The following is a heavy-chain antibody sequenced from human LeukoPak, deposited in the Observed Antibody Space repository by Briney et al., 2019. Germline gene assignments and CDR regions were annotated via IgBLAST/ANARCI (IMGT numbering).Heavy chain of an antibody. V-gene: IGHV4-4*07. D-gene: IGHD2-2*01. CDR2: IYATGSP. Sequence: PSETLSLTCTVSGASISSYYWSWIRQPADRGLVWIGRIYATGSPNYNPSLKSRVTMSVDTSKNQFSLKLTSVTAADTAVYYCARDRVVPAAFDDWGQGTLVTVSS. CDR3: ARDRVVPAAFDD. CDR1: GASISSYY. J-gene: IGHJ4*02.